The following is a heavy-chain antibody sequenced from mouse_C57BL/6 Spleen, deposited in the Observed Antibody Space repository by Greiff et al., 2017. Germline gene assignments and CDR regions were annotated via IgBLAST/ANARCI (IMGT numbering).Heavy chain of an antibody. Sequence: EVQLVESGGDLVKPGGSLKLSCAASGFTFSSYGMSWVRQTPDTRLEWVAYISSGGSYTYYPDSVKGRFTLSRDNAKNTLYLQMSSLKSEDTAMYYCARYYDYDGLAYWGQGTLVTVSS. J-gene: IGHJ3*01. D-gene: IGHD2-4*01. V-gene: IGHV5-6*01. CDR2: ISSGGSYT. CDR1: GFTFSSYG. CDR3: ARYYDYDGLAY.